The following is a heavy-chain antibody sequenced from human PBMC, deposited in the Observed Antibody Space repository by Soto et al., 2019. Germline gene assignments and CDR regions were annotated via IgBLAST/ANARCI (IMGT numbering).Heavy chain of an antibody. V-gene: IGHV3-30*18. CDR3: AKESYRYSSGWYLFDY. CDR2: ISYDGSNK. D-gene: IGHD6-19*01. J-gene: IGHJ4*02. Sequence: VQLVESGGGLVKPGGSLKLSCAASGFTFSSYGMHWVRQAPGKGLEWVAVISYDGSNKYYADSVKGRFTISRDNSKNTLYLQMNSLRAEDTAVYYCAKESYRYSSGWYLFDYWGQGTLVTVSS. CDR1: GFTFSSYG.